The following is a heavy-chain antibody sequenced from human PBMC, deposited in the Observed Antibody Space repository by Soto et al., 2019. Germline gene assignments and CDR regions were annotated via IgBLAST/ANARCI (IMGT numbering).Heavy chain of an antibody. D-gene: IGHD3-10*01. J-gene: IGHJ4*02. V-gene: IGHV3-23*01. CDR2: ISGSGGTT. CDR1: GVTFSSYA. Sequence: GGSLRLSCIASGVTFSSYAMNWVRQAPGSGLEWVSAISGSGGTTHYADSVRGRFTSSRDNSNNTLYLQMNSLRAEDTAVYYCAKQRAGFGSGSDTYYFDYWGQGTLVTVSS. CDR3: AKQRAGFGSGSDTYYFDY.